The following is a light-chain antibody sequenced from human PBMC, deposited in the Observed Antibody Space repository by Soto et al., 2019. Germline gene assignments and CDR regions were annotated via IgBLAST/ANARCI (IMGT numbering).Light chain of an antibody. V-gene: IGKV3-11*01. CDR1: QSVSSY. CDR3: QKRSNWHPWN. Sequence: EIVLTQSPATLSLSPGERATLSCRASQSVSSYLAWYQHKPGQAPRLLIYDASNRATVIPARFSGSGSGTDFNLTISTLAPEDFAVYYCQKRSNWHPWNFGQGTKVEIK. CDR2: DAS. J-gene: IGKJ1*01.